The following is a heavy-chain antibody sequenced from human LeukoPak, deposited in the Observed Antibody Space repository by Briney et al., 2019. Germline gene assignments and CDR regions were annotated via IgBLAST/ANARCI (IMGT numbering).Heavy chain of an antibody. D-gene: IGHD3-3*01. Sequence: ASVKVSFKASGYTFTGYYMHWVRQAPGQGLEWMGWINPNSGGTNYAQKFQGRVTMTRDTSISTAYMELSRLRSDDTAVYYCARDGESLTADCFDYWGQGTLVTVSS. CDR2: INPNSGGT. CDR1: GYTFTGYY. J-gene: IGHJ4*02. V-gene: IGHV1-2*02. CDR3: ARDGESLTADCFDY.